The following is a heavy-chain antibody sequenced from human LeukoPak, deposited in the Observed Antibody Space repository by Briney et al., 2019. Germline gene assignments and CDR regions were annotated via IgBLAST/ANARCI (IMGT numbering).Heavy chain of an antibody. Sequence: GASVKVSCKASGYTFTGYYMHWVRQAPGQGLEWMGWINPNSGGTNYAQKSQGRVTMTRDTSISTAYMELSRLRSDDTAVYYCARQIVVVPAAISAADILSFDPWGQGTLVTVSS. CDR1: GYTFTGYY. CDR3: ARQIVVVPAAISAADILSFDP. J-gene: IGHJ5*02. D-gene: IGHD2-2*02. CDR2: INPNSGGT. V-gene: IGHV1-2*02.